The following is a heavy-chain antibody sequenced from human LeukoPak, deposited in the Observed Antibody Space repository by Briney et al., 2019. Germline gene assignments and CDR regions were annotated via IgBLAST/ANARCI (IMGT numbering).Heavy chain of an antibody. V-gene: IGHV1-58*01. CDR1: GFTFTSPA. J-gene: IGHJ4*02. D-gene: IGHD3-22*01. Sequence: SVKVSFKASGFTFTSPAVQWGRQARGQRLEWIGWLVVGSGNTNYAQKFQERVTITRDMSTSTAYMELSSLRSEDTAVYYCAADYYYYDSSGYSSPVRIPDYWGQGTLVTVSS. CDR2: LVVGSGNT. CDR3: AADYYYYDSSGYSSPVRIPDY.